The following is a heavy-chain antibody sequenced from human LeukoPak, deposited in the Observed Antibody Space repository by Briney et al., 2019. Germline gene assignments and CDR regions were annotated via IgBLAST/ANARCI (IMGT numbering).Heavy chain of an antibody. J-gene: IGHJ6*02. Sequence: PGGSLGLSCAASGFTFDNYAMTWVRQAPGKGLEWVSAISGGGGNTYYAESVKGRFTISRDKSMNTLYLQMNSLRADDSAVYYCAKVLPAVVHVYQYGMDAWGRGTTVTVSS. CDR1: GFTFDNYA. V-gene: IGHV3-23*01. CDR2: ISGGGGNT. D-gene: IGHD4-23*01. CDR3: AKVLPAVVHVYQYGMDA.